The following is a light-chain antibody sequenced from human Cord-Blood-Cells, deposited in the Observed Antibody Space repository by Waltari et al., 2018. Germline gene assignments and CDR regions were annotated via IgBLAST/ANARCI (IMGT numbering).Light chain of an antibody. V-gene: IGKV1-5*03. CDR2: KAS. J-gene: IGKJ1*01. CDR1: QSISSW. CDR3: QQYNSYST. Sequence: DIQMTQSPSTLSASVGDRVTITCRASQSISSWLAWYQQKPGKAPKLLIYKASSLESGVPSRFSVSGSVTEFTLTISSLQPDDFATYYCQQYNSYSTFGQGTKVEIK.